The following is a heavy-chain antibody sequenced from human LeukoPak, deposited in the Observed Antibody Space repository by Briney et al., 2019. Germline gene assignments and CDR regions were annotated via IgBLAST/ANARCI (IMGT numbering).Heavy chain of an antibody. Sequence: ASVKVSCKASGYTFTSYGISWVRQAPGQGLEWMGWISAYNGNTNYAQKLQGRVTMTTDTSTSTAYMELRSLRSDDTAVYYCARDRAIMITFGGVIVPDIFDYWGQGTLVTVSS. D-gene: IGHD3-16*02. CDR1: GYTFTSYG. CDR3: ARDRAIMITFGGVIVPDIFDY. J-gene: IGHJ4*02. CDR2: ISAYNGNT. V-gene: IGHV1-18*01.